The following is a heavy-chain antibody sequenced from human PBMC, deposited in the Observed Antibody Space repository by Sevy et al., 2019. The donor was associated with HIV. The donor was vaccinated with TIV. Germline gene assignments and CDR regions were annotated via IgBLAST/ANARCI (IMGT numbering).Heavy chain of an antibody. CDR3: ATLSVGY. V-gene: IGHV3-7*01. J-gene: IGHJ4*02. CDR2: INQDGNEK. Sequence: GESLKISCAASGFTFSDSWMHWVRQAPGKGLEWVANINQDGNEKYHVDSVKGRFTISRDNAKNSLYLQLNSLRDDDTAVYYCATLSVGYWGQGTLVTVSS. CDR1: GFTFSDSW.